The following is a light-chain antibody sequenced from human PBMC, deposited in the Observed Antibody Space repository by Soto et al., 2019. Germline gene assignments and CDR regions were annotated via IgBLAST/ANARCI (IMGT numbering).Light chain of an antibody. J-gene: IGLJ1*01. V-gene: IGLV2-23*02. CDR1: TTDVGSYKL. CDR2: EVS. CDR3: CSWAGSSTFYF. Sequence: QSALTQPASVSGSHGQSITISCTGTTTDVGSYKLVSWYQQHPGKAPKLMIYEVSRRPSGVSNRFSGSKSGNTASLTISGLQAEDEADYYCCSWAGSSTFYFFGSGTKVTVL.